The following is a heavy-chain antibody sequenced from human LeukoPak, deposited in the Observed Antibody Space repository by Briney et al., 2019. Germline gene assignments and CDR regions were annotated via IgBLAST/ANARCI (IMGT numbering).Heavy chain of an antibody. CDR2: VNRDGSET. Sequence: GGSLRLSCAASGFALSSHWMTWVRQVPGRGPEWVANVNRDGSETYYLDSVKGRFTISKDNAKNSLYLQMNSLRAEDTALYHCATNNAIHVWGQGTTVIVSS. J-gene: IGHJ6*02. D-gene: IGHD2-8*01. CDR1: GFALSSHW. V-gene: IGHV3-7*03. CDR3: ATNNAIHV.